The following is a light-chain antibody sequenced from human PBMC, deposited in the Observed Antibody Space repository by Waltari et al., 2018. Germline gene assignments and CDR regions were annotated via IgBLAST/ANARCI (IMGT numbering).Light chain of an antibody. V-gene: IGLV3-21*02. CDR1: KIGSKN. J-gene: IGLJ1*01. CDR3: QVWDSGSDHYV. Sequence: SYVLTQPPSVSVAPGQTARITCEGNKIGSKNVPWYQHKPGQAPGLGVYDECDRPSAFPWRFSGSNAGNTATLTISRVEAWDEADYYCQVWDSGSDHYVFGTVTTVTVL. CDR2: DEC.